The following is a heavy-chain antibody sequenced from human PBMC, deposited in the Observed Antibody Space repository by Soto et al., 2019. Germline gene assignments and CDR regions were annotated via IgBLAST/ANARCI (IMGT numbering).Heavy chain of an antibody. J-gene: IGHJ4*02. Sequence: QVQLQQWGAGLLKPSETLSLTCAVYGGSFSGYYWSWIRQPPGKGLEWIGEINHSGSTNYNPSLKSRVTISVDTSKNQFSLKLSSVTAADTAVYYCASFGAVYYGSGSHSNSSLDYWGQGTLVTVSS. CDR1: GGSFSGYY. V-gene: IGHV4-34*01. CDR3: ASFGAVYYGSGSHSNSSLDY. D-gene: IGHD3-10*01. CDR2: INHSGST.